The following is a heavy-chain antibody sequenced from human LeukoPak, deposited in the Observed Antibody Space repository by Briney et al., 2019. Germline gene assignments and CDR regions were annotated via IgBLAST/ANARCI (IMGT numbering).Heavy chain of an antibody. V-gene: IGHV3-30*18. Sequence: GGSLRLSCAASGFTFSSYGMHWVRQAPGKGLEWVAVISYDGSNKYYADSVKGRFTISRDNSKNTLYLQMNSLRAEDTAVYYCAKDRSTSIPDYYYYYGMDVWGQGTTVTVSS. CDR3: AKDRSTSIPDYYYYYGMDV. D-gene: IGHD2-2*01. CDR1: GFTFSSYG. CDR2: ISYDGSNK. J-gene: IGHJ6*02.